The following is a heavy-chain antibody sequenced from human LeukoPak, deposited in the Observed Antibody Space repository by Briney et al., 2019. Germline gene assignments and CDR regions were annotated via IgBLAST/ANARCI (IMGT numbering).Heavy chain of an antibody. CDR1: GFTFSSYA. Sequence: GGSLRLSCAASGFTFSSYAMSWVRQAPGKGLEWVSAISGSGGSTYYADSVKGRFTISRDNSKNTLYLQMNSLRAEDAAVYYCAKGTPSSSGWLYYGMDVWGQGTTVTVSS. CDR2: ISGSGGST. J-gene: IGHJ6*02. V-gene: IGHV3-23*01. D-gene: IGHD6-19*01. CDR3: AKGTPSSSGWLYYGMDV.